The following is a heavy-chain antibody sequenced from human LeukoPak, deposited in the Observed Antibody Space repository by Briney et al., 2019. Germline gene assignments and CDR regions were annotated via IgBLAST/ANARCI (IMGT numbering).Heavy chain of an antibody. CDR2: IYYSGST. CDR1: GGSISSYY. D-gene: IGHD4/OR15-4a*01. J-gene: IGHJ6*02. V-gene: IGHV4-59*08. CDR3: ARLGAHGMDV. Sequence: SETPSLTCTVSGGSISSYYWSWIRQPPGKGLEWIGYIYYSGSTNYNPSLKSRVTTSVDTSKNQFSLKLSSVTAADTAVYYCARLGAHGMDVWGQGTTVTVSS.